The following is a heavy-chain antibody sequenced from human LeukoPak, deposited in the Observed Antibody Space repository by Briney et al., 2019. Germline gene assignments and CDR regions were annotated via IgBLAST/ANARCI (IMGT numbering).Heavy chain of an antibody. D-gene: IGHD3-3*01. Sequence: SVKVSCKASGYGFVGYGISWVRQAPGQGLEWMGGIIPIFGTANYAQKFQGRVTITADESTSTAYMELSSLRSEDTAVYYCARVGDAFDYWGQGTLVTVSS. CDR1: GYGFVGYG. CDR2: IIPIFGTA. CDR3: ARVGDAFDY. J-gene: IGHJ4*02. V-gene: IGHV1-69*13.